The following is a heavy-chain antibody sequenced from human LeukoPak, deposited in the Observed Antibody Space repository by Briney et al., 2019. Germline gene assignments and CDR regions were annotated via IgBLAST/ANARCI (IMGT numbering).Heavy chain of an antibody. D-gene: IGHD1-26*01. Sequence: GGSLRLSCAASGFTFSSYGMHWVRQAPGKGLEWVAVISYDGSNKYYADSVKGRFTISRDNSKNTLYLQMNSLRAEDTAVYYCARDPKRRVGATRYYYYGMDVWGRGTTVTVSS. V-gene: IGHV3-30*03. CDR1: GFTFSSYG. CDR3: ARDPKRRVGATRYYYYGMDV. J-gene: IGHJ6*02. CDR2: ISYDGSNK.